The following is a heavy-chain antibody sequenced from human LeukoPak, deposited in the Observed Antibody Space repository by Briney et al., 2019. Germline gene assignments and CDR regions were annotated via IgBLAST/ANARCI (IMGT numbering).Heavy chain of an antibody. CDR2: IYYSGST. CDR1: GGSISSYY. V-gene: IGHV4-59*12. J-gene: IGHJ4*02. Sequence: SETLSLTCTVSGGSISSYYWSWIRQPPGKGLEWIGYIYYSGSTNYNPSLKSRVTISVDTSKNQFSLKLSSVTAADTAVYYCARGETSVVYLDYWGQGLLVSVSS. CDR3: ARGETSVVYLDY. D-gene: IGHD2-21*01.